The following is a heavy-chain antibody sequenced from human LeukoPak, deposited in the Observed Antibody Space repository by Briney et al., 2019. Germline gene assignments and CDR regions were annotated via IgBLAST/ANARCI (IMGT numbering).Heavy chain of an antibody. CDR3: ARDSVAVRPGWFDP. CDR1: GYTFTTYG. CDR2: ISAYNGNT. Sequence: ASVTVSCKASGYTFTTYGISWVRQAPGQGFEWMGWISAYNGNTNYAQKFQGRVTMTTETSTSTAYMELGSLRSDDTAVYYCARDSVAVRPGWFDPWGQGTLVTVSS. V-gene: IGHV1-18*01. J-gene: IGHJ5*02. D-gene: IGHD6-6*01.